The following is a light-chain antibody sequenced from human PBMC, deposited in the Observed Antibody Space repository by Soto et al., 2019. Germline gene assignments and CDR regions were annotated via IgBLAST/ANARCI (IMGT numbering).Light chain of an antibody. V-gene: IGKV1-17*01. CDR2: AAT. CDR1: QGIRND. Sequence: DIQMTQTPSCLSGAVADRLTITCRASQGIRNDLGWYQQKPGKAPKRLIYAATSLHSGFPLRFSGSGSVTEFTLTFNTLQPKDFATYYCLQHNTYPPTFGQGTKVDI. CDR3: LQHNTYPPT. J-gene: IGKJ1*01.